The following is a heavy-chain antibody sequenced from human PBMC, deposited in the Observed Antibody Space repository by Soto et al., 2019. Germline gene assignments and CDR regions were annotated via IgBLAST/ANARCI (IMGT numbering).Heavy chain of an antibody. CDR2: INPRNGDA. CDR3: ARHRFTSGSDYFDY. V-gene: IGHV1-2*02. CDR1: GYTFTDYN. J-gene: IGHJ4*02. Sequence: ASVKVSCKTSGYTFTDYNLHWVRQAPGQGLEWMGSINPRNGDAVSPQKFQARVTMTRDASTTTAYMELIRLTSPDTAVYYCARHRFTSGSDYFDYWGQGTVVTVFS. D-gene: IGHD1-1*01.